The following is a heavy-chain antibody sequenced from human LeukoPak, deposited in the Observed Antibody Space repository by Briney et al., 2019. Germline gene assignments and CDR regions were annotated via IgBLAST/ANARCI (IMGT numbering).Heavy chain of an antibody. CDR1: GYRFTSHD. CDR2: INPSRGST. D-gene: IGHD2-2*01. J-gene: IGHJ4*02. CDR3: ARDGPTAAPFDY. V-gene: IGHV1-46*01. Sequence: GASVKVSCKASGYRFTSHDMHWVRQAPGQGLEWMGIINPSRGSTSYAQRFQGRVAMTRDTSTTTVYMEVNSLTSEDTAVYFCARDGPTAAPFDYWGQGTLVTVSS.